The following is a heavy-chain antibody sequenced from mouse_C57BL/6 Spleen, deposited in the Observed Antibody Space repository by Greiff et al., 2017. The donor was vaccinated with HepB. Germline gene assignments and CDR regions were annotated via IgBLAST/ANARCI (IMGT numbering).Heavy chain of an antibody. CDR3: ARGSSYDYYAMDY. CDR2: IYPGDGDT. Sequence: QVQLKESGPELVKPGASVKISCKASGYAFSSSWMNWVKQRPGKGLEWIGRIYPGDGDTNYNGKFKGKATLTADKSSSTAYMQLSSLTSEDSAVYFCARGSSYDYYAMDYWGQGTSVTVSS. J-gene: IGHJ4*01. V-gene: IGHV1-82*01. D-gene: IGHD1-1*01. CDR1: GYAFSSSW.